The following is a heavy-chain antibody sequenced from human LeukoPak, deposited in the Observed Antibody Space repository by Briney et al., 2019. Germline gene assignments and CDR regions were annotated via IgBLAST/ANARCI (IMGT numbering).Heavy chain of an antibody. V-gene: IGHV1-2*02. D-gene: IGHD2-2*01. CDR2: INPNSGGT. Sequence: ASVKVSCKASGYTFTGYYMHWVRQAPGQGLEWMGWINPNSGGTNYAQKFQGRVTMTRDTSISTAYMELSRLRSDDTAVYYCARGGFRYCSSTSCYYYYYMDVWGKGTTVTVSS. CDR3: ARGGFRYCSSTSCYYYYYMDV. J-gene: IGHJ6*03. CDR1: GYTFTGYY.